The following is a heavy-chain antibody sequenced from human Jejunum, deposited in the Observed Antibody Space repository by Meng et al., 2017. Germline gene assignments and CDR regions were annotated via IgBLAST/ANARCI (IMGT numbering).Heavy chain of an antibody. V-gene: IGHV1-46*01. J-gene: IGHJ4*02. CDR2: INPNSGST. D-gene: IGHD6-19*01. CDR3: ARRDTSGWYDLSFDY. Sequence: QVQLVQSGAEVKKPGASVKVSCKSSGYTFTFTNYHMHWVRQAPGQGLEWMGIINPNSGSTTCAQKFQGRLSMASDTSTSTVYMELRSLTSEDTGVYYCARRDTSGWYDLSFDYWGQGTLVTVSS. CDR1: GYTFTFTNYH.